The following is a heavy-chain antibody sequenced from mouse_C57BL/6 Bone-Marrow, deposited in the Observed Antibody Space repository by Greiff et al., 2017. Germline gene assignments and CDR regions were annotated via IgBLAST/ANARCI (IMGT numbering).Heavy chain of an antibody. CDR1: GYTFTDHT. D-gene: IGHD1-1*01. CDR3: ARGILYYGKGVAMDY. CDR2: IYPRDGST. V-gene: IGHV1-78*01. J-gene: IGHJ4*01. Sequence: VQLQQSDAELVKPGASVKISCKVSGYTFTDHTIHWMKQRPEQGLEWIGYIYPRDGSTKYNEKFKGKATLTADKSSSTAYMQLNSLTSEDSAVYFCARGILYYGKGVAMDYWGQGTSVTVSS.